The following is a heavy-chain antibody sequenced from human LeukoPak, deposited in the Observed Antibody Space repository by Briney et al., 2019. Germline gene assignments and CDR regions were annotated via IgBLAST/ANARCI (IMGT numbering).Heavy chain of an antibody. Sequence: GGSLRLSCAASGFTVSSNYITWVRQAPGKGLEWLSVIYSGGDTIYADSVKGRVTISRDNSKNTVYLQMNSLRAEDTAVYYCARAVPYSYGHFDHWGQGTLVTVSS. CDR1: GFTVSSNY. CDR3: ARAVPYSYGHFDH. D-gene: IGHD5-18*01. J-gene: IGHJ4*02. CDR2: IYSGGDT. V-gene: IGHV3-53*01.